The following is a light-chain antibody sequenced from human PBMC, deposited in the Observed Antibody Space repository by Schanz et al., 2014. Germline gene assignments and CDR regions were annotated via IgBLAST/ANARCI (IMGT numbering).Light chain of an antibody. CDR1: SSDVGGYNY. CDR3: SSYGGSNFVV. V-gene: IGLV2-8*01. CDR2: DVS. J-gene: IGLJ2*01. Sequence: QSVLTQPPSASGSPGQSVTISCTGTSSDVGGYNYVSWYQQHPGKVPKLMIYDVSNRPSGVSNRFSGSKSGNTASLTISGLQAEDEADYYCSSYGGSNFVVFGGGTKLTVL.